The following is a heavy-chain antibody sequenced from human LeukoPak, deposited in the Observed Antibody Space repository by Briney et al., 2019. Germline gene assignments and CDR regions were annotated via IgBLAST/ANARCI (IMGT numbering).Heavy chain of an antibody. V-gene: IGHV1-2*02. CDR2: INPNSGGT. Sequence: GASVKVSCKASGYTFTGYYMHWVRQAPGQGLEWMGWINPNSGGTNYGQKFQGRVTMTRDTSISTAYMELSRLRSDDTAVYYCARINSGYDWEYYFDYWGQGTLVTVSS. CDR3: ARINSGYDWEYYFDY. CDR1: GYTFTGYY. D-gene: IGHD5-12*01. J-gene: IGHJ4*02.